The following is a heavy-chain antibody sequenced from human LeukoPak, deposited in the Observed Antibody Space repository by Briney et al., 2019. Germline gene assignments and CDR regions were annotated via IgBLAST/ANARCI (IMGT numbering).Heavy chain of an antibody. D-gene: IGHD3-3*01. J-gene: IGHJ4*02. Sequence: SETLSLTCTVSGGSISSGGYYWSWIRQHPGKGLDRIGYIYYSRSTYYNPSLKSRVTISVDTSKSQFSLKLSSVTAADTAVYYCARVPGITIFGVVPPYYFDYWGQGTLVTVSS. CDR1: GGSISSGGYY. CDR2: IYYSRST. V-gene: IGHV4-31*03. CDR3: ARVPGITIFGVVPPYYFDY.